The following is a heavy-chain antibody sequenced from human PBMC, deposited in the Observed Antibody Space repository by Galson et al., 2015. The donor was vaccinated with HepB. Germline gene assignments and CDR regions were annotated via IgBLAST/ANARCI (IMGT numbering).Heavy chain of an antibody. J-gene: IGHJ5*02. CDR3: ARHVKEQWLVLRNWFDP. V-gene: IGHV4-39*01. CDR2: IYYSGST. CDR1: GGSISSSSYY. D-gene: IGHD6-19*01. Sequence: LSLTCTVSGGSISSSSYYWGWIRQPPGKGLEWIGSIYYSGSTYYNPSLKSRVTISVDTSKNQFSLKLSSVTAADTAVYYCARHVKEQWLVLRNWFDPWGQGTLVTVSS.